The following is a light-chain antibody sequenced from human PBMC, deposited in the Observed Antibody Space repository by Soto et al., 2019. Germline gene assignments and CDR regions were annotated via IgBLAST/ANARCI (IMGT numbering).Light chain of an antibody. V-gene: IGKV4-1*01. CDR1: QSVLYSSSNKNY. CDR3: QQYSTTPPT. J-gene: IGKJ1*01. CDR2: WAS. Sequence: DIVMTQSPDSLAVSLGERATINCKSSQSVLYSSSNKNYLAWYQQKPGQRPKLLIYWASTRESGVPDRFSGSGSGTDFTLTISSLQAEDVAIYYCQQYSTTPPTFGQGTKVEIK.